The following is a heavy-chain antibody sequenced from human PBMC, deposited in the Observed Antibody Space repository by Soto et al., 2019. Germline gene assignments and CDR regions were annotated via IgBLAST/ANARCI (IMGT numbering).Heavy chain of an antibody. J-gene: IGHJ3*02. CDR3: ASRSRADYYDSRGYPHI. V-gene: IGHV1-2*02. CDR1: GYTFTGYY. CDR2: INPNSGGT. D-gene: IGHD3-22*01. Sequence: ASVKVSCKASGYTFTGYYMHWVRQAPGQGLEWMGWINPNSGGTNYAQKFQGRVTMTRDTSISTAYMELSRLRSDDTAVYYCASRSRADYYDSRGYPHIWGQGTMVTVSS.